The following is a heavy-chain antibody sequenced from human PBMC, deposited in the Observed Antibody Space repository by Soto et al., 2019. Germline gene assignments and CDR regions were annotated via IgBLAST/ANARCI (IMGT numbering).Heavy chain of an antibody. D-gene: IGHD3-10*01. J-gene: IGHJ6*02. Sequence: PGGSLRLSCAGSRFTFSSYAMNWVRQAPGKGLEWVSAISGSGDSTYYADSVKGRFTISRDNSKITLYLQMNSLRAEDTAVYYCAKGSGNYYIMDVWGQGTTVTVSS. CDR1: RFTFSSYA. V-gene: IGHV3-23*01. CDR3: AKGSGNYYIMDV. CDR2: ISGSGDST.